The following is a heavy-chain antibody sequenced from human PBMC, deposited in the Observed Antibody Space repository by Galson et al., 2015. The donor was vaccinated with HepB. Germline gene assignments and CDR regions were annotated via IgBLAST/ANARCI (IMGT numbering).Heavy chain of an antibody. CDR2: IYWDDDR. CDR3: AHRGMTDRGVVMSYDY. Sequence: PALVKPTQTLTLTCTFSGFSINTYGMGVGWIRQPAGKALEWLALIYWDDDRRISPSLKSRLTITKDNSKNQVVLTMTNMDPVDTATYYCAHRGMTDRGVVMSYDYWGQGTLVTVSS. D-gene: IGHD3-10*01. J-gene: IGHJ4*02. V-gene: IGHV2-5*02. CDR1: GFSINTYGMG.